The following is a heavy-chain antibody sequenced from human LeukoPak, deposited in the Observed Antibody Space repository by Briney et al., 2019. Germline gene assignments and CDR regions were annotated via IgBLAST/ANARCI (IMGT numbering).Heavy chain of an antibody. V-gene: IGHV1-8*01. CDR3: ARRRYYDFWSGYYYWYYYYGMDV. D-gene: IGHD3-3*01. Sequence: ASVKVSCKASGYTFTSYDINWVRQATGQGLEWMGWMNPNSGYTGYAQKFQGRVTMTRNTSISTAYMELSSLRSEDTAVYYCARRRYYDFWSGYYYWYYYYGMDVWGQGTTVTVSS. CDR1: GYTFTSYD. J-gene: IGHJ6*02. CDR2: MNPNSGYT.